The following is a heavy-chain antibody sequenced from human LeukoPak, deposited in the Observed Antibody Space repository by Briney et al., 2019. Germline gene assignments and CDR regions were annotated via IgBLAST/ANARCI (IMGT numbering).Heavy chain of an antibody. D-gene: IGHD1-26*01. V-gene: IGHV3-21*01. Sequence: GGSLRLSCAASGFTFSSYWMNWVRQAPGKGLEWVSSISSGSTWIYYADSLKGRFTISRDNAKNSLYLQMNSLRVEDTAVYYCARDAGGRTQREGWFDPWGQGTLVTVSS. CDR1: GFTFSSYW. J-gene: IGHJ5*02. CDR3: ARDAGGRTQREGWFDP. CDR2: ISSGSTWI.